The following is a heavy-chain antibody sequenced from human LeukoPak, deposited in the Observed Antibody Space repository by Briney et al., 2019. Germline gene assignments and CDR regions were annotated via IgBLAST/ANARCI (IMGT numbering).Heavy chain of an antibody. CDR3: ARSIFSGSYSFDL. V-gene: IGHV4-39*07. J-gene: IGHJ4*02. CDR1: GGSIISSGYY. Sequence: SETLSLTCSVSGGSIISSGYYWGWIRQPPGKGLEWLGSIYFSGYIYQSPSQKSRFSISIDRSKNQFSLKLSSVTAADTALYYCARSIFSGSYSFDLWGQGTLVTVSS. D-gene: IGHD1-26*01. CDR2: IYFSGYI.